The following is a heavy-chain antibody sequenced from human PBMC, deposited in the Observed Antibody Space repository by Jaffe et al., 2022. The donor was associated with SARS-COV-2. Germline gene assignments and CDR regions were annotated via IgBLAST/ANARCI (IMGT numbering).Heavy chain of an antibody. Sequence: EVQLVESGGGLVQPGRSLRLSCAASGFTFDDYAMHWVRQAPGKGLEWVSGISWNSGSIGYADSVKGRFTISRDNAKNSLYLQMNSLRAEDTALYYCAKDATIAAAGMDWYFDLWGRGTLVTVSS. CDR1: GFTFDDYA. CDR2: ISWNSGSI. J-gene: IGHJ2*01. V-gene: IGHV3-9*01. CDR3: AKDATIAAAGMDWYFDL. D-gene: IGHD6-13*01.